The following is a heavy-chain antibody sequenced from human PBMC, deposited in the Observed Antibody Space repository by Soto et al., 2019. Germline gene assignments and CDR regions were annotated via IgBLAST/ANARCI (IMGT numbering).Heavy chain of an antibody. Sequence: VPGKGLVWVSRINPDGSTTNYADSVKGRFTVSRENGTNTVYLHMNSLRAEDTAVYYCTRDKTGADAHWGKGTLVTVSA. J-gene: IGHJ4*02. D-gene: IGHD1-1*01. CDR2: INPDGSTT. CDR3: TRDKTGADAH. V-gene: IGHV3-74*01.